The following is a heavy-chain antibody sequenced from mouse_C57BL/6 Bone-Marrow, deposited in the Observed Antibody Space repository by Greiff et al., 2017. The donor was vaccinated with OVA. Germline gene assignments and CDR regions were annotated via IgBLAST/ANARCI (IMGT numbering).Heavy chain of an antibody. CDR2: IRLKSDNYAT. D-gene: IGHD1-1*01. J-gene: IGHJ1*03. CDR1: GFTFSNYW. V-gene: IGHV6-3*01. Sequence: EVQVVESGGGLVQPGGSMKLSCVASGFTFSNYWMNWVRQSPEKGLEWVAQIRLKSDNYATHYAESVKGRFTISRDDSKSSVYLQMNNLRAEDTGIYYCTGGITTVVATDWYFDVWGTGTTVTVSS. CDR3: TGGITTVVATDWYFDV.